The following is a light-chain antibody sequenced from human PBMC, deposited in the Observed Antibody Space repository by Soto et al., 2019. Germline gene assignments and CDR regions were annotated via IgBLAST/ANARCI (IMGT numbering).Light chain of an antibody. V-gene: IGKV1-5*01. Sequence: DIQMTQSPSTLSASVGDIVTITCRASQSISTWLAWYQQKPGKAPKVLIYEASKLESGVPSSFSGSGSGTEFTLTISTLQPDDVATYYCQQYNSYQWTFGQGTKVDI. J-gene: IGKJ1*01. CDR3: QQYNSYQWT. CDR2: EAS. CDR1: QSISTW.